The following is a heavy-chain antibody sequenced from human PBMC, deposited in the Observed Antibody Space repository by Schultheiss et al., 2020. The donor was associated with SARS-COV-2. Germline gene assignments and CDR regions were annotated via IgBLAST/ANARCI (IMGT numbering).Heavy chain of an antibody. CDR2: IYYSGST. V-gene: IGHV4-59*12. D-gene: IGHD3-3*01. J-gene: IGHJ3*02. CDR1: GGSFSGYY. CDR3: ARGALRNNDAFDI. Sequence: SETLSLTCAVYGGSFSGYYWSWIRQPPGKGLEWIGYIYYSGSTYYNPSLKSRVTVSADTSKNQFSLKLSSVTAADTAVYYCARGALRNNDAFDIWGQGTMVTVSS.